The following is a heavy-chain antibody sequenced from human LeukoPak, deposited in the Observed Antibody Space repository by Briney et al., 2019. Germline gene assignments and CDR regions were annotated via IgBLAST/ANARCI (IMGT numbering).Heavy chain of an antibody. CDR3: AKDSLDISTGYYNEDYFDY. CDR1: GFTFSDYY. J-gene: IGHJ4*02. CDR2: ISSSGNTI. V-gene: IGHV3-11*01. D-gene: IGHD3-9*01. Sequence: KSGGSLRLSCAASGFTFSDYYMSWIRQAPGKGLEWVSYISSSGNTIYYADSVKGRFTISRDNSKNTLYLQMNSLRAEDTAVYYCAKDSLDISTGYYNEDYFDYWGQGTLVTVSS.